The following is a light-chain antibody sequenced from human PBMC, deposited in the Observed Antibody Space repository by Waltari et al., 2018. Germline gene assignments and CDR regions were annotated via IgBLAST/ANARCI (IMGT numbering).Light chain of an antibody. V-gene: IGLV3-1*01. CDR1: KLVTNF. CDR3: QAWDTLSAWV. Sequence: SYELTQPPSVSVSPGQTASITCSGDKLVTNFVSWYQQKPGQSPLLVMYQDSKRPSGNPERFSGSSYGPTATLTISGAQPIDEADYYCQAWDTLSAWVFGAGTKVNVI. CDR2: QDS. J-gene: IGLJ1*01.